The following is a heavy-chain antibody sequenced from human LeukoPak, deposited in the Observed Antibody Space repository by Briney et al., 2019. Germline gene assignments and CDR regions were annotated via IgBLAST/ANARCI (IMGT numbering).Heavy chain of an antibody. V-gene: IGHV3-30*18. D-gene: IGHD6-19*01. Sequence: GGSLRLSCAASGFTFSSYGMHRVRQTPGKGLERVAVISYDGSNKYYADCVKGRFTISRDNSKSTLYLQMNSLRAEDTAVYYCAKTPGLAVADATFDYWGQGTLVTVSS. CDR3: AKTPGLAVADATFDY. CDR1: GFTFSSYG. J-gene: IGHJ4*02. CDR2: ISYDGSNK.